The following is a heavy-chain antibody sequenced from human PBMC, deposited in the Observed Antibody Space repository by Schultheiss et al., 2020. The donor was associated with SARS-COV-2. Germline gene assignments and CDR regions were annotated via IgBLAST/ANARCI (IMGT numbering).Heavy chain of an antibody. CDR1: GFTFSSYS. CDR2: ISGSGGST. CDR3: ARTVGYCSSTSCYPPDY. D-gene: IGHD2-2*01. Sequence: GGSLRLSCAASGFTFSSYSMNWVRQAPGKGLEWVSAISGSGGSTYYADSVKGRFTISRDNSKNTLYLQMNSLRAEDTAVYYCARTVGYCSSTSCYPPDYWGQGTLVTVSS. J-gene: IGHJ4*02. V-gene: IGHV3-23*01.